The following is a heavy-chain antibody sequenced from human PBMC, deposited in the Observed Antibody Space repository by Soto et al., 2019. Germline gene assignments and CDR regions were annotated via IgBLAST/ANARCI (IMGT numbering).Heavy chain of an antibody. CDR1: GGSISSGGYY. J-gene: IGHJ5*02. Sequence: SSETLSLTCTVSGGSISSGGYYWSWIRQHPGKGLEWIGYIYYSGSTYYNPSLKSRVTISVDTSKNQFSLKLSSVTAADTAVYYCARVTCSSTSCYAGWFDPWGQGTLVTVSS. D-gene: IGHD2-2*01. V-gene: IGHV4-31*03. CDR3: ARVTCSSTSCYAGWFDP. CDR2: IYYSGST.